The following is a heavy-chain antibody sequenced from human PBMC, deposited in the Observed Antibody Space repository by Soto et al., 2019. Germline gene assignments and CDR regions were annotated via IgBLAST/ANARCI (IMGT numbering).Heavy chain of an antibody. CDR2: IYYSGST. V-gene: IGHV4-59*08. CDR3: ARLSRYFDWLSPPDY. CDR1: GGSISSYY. Sequence: SETLSLTCTVSGGSISSYYWSWIRQPPGKGLEWIGYIYYSGSTNYNPSLKSRVTISVDTSKNQFSLKLSSVTAADTAVYYCARLSRYFDWLSPPDYWGQGTLVTVSS. D-gene: IGHD3-9*01. J-gene: IGHJ4*02.